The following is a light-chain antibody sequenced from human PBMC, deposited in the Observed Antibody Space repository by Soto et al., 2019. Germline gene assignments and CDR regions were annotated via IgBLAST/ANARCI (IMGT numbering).Light chain of an antibody. Sequence: DIQMTQSPSYVSASVGDRVTITCQASQDISNYLNWYQQKPGKAPKLLIYDASNLETGVPSRFSGSGSGTDFTFTIRSLQPEDIATYYCQQYDNLPLTVGGGTKVDIK. V-gene: IGKV1-33*01. CDR3: QQYDNLPLT. CDR1: QDISNY. J-gene: IGKJ4*01. CDR2: DAS.